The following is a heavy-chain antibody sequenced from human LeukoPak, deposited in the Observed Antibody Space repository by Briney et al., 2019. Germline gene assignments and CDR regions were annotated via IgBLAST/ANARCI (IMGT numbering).Heavy chain of an antibody. J-gene: IGHJ4*02. CDR3: ARDRRGWWDKIDY. D-gene: IGHD6-19*01. Sequence: GGSLRLSCAASGFTFSDYYMSWIRQAPGKGLEWVSYISNSGSTIYYADSVKGRFTISRDNAKSSLYLQMNSLRAEDTAVYYCARDRRGWWDKIDYWGQGTLVTVSS. CDR1: GFTFSDYY. CDR2: ISNSGSTI. V-gene: IGHV3-11*04.